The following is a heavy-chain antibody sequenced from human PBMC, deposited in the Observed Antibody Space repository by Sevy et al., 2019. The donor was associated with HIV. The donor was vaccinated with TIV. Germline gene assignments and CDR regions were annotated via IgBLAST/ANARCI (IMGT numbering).Heavy chain of an antibody. Sequence: SETLSLTCTVSGGSISSSSYYWGWIRQPPGKGLEWIGSIYYSGSTYYHPSLKSRVTISVDTSKNQFSLKLSSVTAADTAVYYCARQDIVVVPAATPPGGGTFDPWGQGTLVTVSS. CDR3: ARQDIVVVPAATPPGGGTFDP. V-gene: IGHV4-39*01. J-gene: IGHJ5*02. D-gene: IGHD2-2*01. CDR1: GGSISSSSYY. CDR2: IYYSGST.